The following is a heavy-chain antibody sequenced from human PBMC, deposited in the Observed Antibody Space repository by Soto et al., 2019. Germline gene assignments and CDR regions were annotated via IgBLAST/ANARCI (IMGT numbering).Heavy chain of an antibody. V-gene: IGHV1-3*01. D-gene: IGHD3-22*01. Sequence: ASVKVSCKASGYTFTSYAMHWVRQAPGQRLEWMGWINAGNGNTKYSQKFQGRVTITRDTSASTAYMELSSLRSEDTAVYYCARALTYYYDSSGPLWAFDIWGQGTMVTVSS. CDR2: INAGNGNT. J-gene: IGHJ3*02. CDR3: ARALTYYYDSSGPLWAFDI. CDR1: GYTFTSYA.